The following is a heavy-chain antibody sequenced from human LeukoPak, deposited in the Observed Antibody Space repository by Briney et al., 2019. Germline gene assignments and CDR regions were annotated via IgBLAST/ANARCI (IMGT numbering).Heavy chain of an antibody. D-gene: IGHD4-17*01. Sequence: GGSLRLSCAASGFTFSNYWMHWVRQAPGRGLVWVSRINGDGSSTSYADSVKGRFTLSRDNAENTLYLQLSSLRGEDTAVYYCARPKDSGDSVVAFDSWGQGTLVTVSS. CDR3: ARPKDSGDSVVAFDS. CDR1: GFTFSNYW. CDR2: INGDGSST. J-gene: IGHJ4*02. V-gene: IGHV3-74*01.